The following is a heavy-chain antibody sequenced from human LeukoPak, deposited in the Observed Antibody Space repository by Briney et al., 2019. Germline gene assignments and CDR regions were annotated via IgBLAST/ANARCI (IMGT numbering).Heavy chain of an antibody. J-gene: IGHJ3*02. D-gene: IGHD1-26*01. Sequence: VGSLRLSCAASGFTFSRYWMSWVRQAPGKGLEMVADINEDGSVTFYGGSVKGRFTVSRDNAKNSLHIEMNSLRAEDTAVYYCARDREGSRDAFDIWGQGTMVTVSS. V-gene: IGHV3-7*01. CDR1: GFTFSRYW. CDR3: ARDREGSRDAFDI. CDR2: INEDGSVT.